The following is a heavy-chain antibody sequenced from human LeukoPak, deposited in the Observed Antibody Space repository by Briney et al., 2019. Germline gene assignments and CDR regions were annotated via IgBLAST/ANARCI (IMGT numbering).Heavy chain of an antibody. D-gene: IGHD3-3*01. CDR2: ISGSGGST. CDR1: GFTFSSYA. CDR3: AKAPYYDFWSGHGENWFDP. Sequence: GGSLRLSCAASGFTFSSYAMSWVRQAPGKGLEWVSAISGSGGSTYYADSVKGRFTISRDNSKNTLYLQMNSLRAEDTAVYYCAKAPYYDFWSGHGENWFDPCGQGTLVTVSS. V-gene: IGHV3-23*01. J-gene: IGHJ5*02.